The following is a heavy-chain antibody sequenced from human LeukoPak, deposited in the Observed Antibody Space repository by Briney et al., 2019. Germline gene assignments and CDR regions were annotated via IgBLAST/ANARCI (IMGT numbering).Heavy chain of an antibody. CDR1: GGSISSSSYY. V-gene: IGHV4-39*07. J-gene: IGHJ5*02. CDR2: IYYSGST. CDR3: ARRPTEPYYYGSGSPNWFDP. Sequence: SETLSLTCTVSGGSISSSSYYWGWIRQPPGKGLEWIGSIYYSGSTYYNPSLKSRVTISVDTSKNQFSLKLSSVTAADTAVYYCARRPTEPYYYGSGSPNWFDPWGQGTLVAVSS. D-gene: IGHD3-10*01.